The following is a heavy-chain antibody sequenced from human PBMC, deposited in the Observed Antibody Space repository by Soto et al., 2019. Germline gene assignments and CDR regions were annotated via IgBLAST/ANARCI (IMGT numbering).Heavy chain of an antibody. CDR3: ARDGRSPRWSGYFLRVSWFDP. D-gene: IGHD3-3*01. CDR1: GGTFSSYA. J-gene: IGHJ5*02. Sequence: GASVKVSCKASGGTFSSYAISWVRQAPGQGLEWMGGIIPIFGTANYAQKFQGRVTITADKSTSTAYMELSSLRSEDTAVYYCARDGRSPRWSGYFLRVSWFDPWGQGTLVTVSS. CDR2: IIPIFGTA. V-gene: IGHV1-69*06.